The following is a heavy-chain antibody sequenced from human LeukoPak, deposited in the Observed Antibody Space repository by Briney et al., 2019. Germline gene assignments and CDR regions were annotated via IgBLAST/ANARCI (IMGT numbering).Heavy chain of an antibody. CDR2: IYTSGST. Sequence: PSQTLSLTCTVSGGSISSGSYYWSWIRQPAGKGLEWIGRIYTSGSTNYNPSLKSRVTISVDTSKNQFSLKLSSVTAADTAVYYCARDRGSGYYFDYWGQGTLVTVSS. D-gene: IGHD3-22*01. CDR1: GGSISSGSYY. J-gene: IGHJ4*02. CDR3: ARDRGSGYYFDY. V-gene: IGHV4-61*02.